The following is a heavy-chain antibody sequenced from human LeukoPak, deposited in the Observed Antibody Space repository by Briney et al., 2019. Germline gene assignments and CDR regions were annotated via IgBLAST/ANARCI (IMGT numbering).Heavy chain of an antibody. D-gene: IGHD4-17*01. J-gene: IGHJ4*02. CDR2: IWYDGSNE. CDR1: GSTFSSYG. V-gene: IGHV3-33*01. Sequence: PGGSLRLSCAASGSTFSSYGMNWVRQAPGKGLEWVAVIWYDGSNEYYVDSVKGRFTISRDNSKNTLYLQMNSLRVEDTAVYYCAAGDPVSYWGQGTLVSVSS. CDR3: AAGDPVSY.